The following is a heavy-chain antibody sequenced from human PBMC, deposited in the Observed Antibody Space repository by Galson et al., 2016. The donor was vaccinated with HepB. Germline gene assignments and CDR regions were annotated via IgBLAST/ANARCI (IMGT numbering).Heavy chain of an antibody. CDR1: GYAFTSYY. CDR3: AGGLGPTWSIDF. CDR2: INPSGGST. J-gene: IGHJ4*02. V-gene: IGHV1-46*01. Sequence: SVKVSCKASGYAFTSYYIHWVRQAPGHGLEWVGVINPSGGSTSYAQKFQGRVTMTRDTSTSTVYMELSRLGSADTAVDYCAGGLGPTWSIDFWGQGTLVAVSS. D-gene: IGHD3/OR15-3a*01.